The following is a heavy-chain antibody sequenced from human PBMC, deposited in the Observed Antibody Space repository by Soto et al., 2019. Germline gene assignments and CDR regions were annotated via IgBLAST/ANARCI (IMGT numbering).Heavy chain of an antibody. CDR2: IFPGGGS. D-gene: IGHD3-10*01. Sequence: PAETLSVTCSVSAGSITTGICYWSWIRQNAGEGLEWIGNIFPGGGSHFNRSFKTRSQLFVGTFKNQFPLRMDSVTPAHTALYRCARTCAGRGYFDSWGLGLMVTVSS. V-gene: IGHV4-31*03. CDR1: AGSITTGICY. CDR3: ARTCAGRGYFDS. J-gene: IGHJ4*02.